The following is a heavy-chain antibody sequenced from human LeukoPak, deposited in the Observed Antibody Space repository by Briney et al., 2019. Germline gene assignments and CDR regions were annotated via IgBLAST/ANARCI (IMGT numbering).Heavy chain of an antibody. V-gene: IGHV3-13*01. CDR1: GFTFSSYD. CDR2: IGTAGDT. CDR3: ARDKGYSYGYGG. J-gene: IGHJ4*02. Sequence: GGSLRLSCAASGFTFSSYDMHWVRQATGKGLEWVSAIGTAGDTYYPGSVKGRFTISRENAKNSLYLQMNSLRAGDTAVYYCARDKGYSYGYGGWGQGTLVTVSS. D-gene: IGHD5-18*01.